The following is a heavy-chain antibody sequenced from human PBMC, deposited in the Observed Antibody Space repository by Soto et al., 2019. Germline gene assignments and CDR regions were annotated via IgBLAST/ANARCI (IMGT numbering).Heavy chain of an antibody. J-gene: IGHJ4*02. CDR1: GYTFTSYY. CDR3: GRDFLTGYYFAY. D-gene: IGHD3-9*01. V-gene: IGHV1-46*01. CDR2: INPSGGST. Sequence: ASVKVSCKASGYTFTSYYMHWVRQAPGQGLEWMGIINPSGGSTSYAQKFQGRVTMTRDTSTSTVYMELSSLRSEDTAVYYCGRDFLTGYYFAYWGQGTLVTVSS.